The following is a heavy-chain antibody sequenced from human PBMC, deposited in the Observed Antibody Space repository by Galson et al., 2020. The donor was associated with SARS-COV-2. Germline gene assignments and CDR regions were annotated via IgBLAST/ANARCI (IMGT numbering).Heavy chain of an antibody. J-gene: IGHJ4*02. V-gene: IGHV3-9*01. Sequence: GGSLRLSCAASGFTFDDYAMHWVRQAPGKGLEWVSGISWNSGYIGYADSVKGRFTISRDNAKNSLYLQMNSLRVEDTAFYYCAKVQSKGAGSPIKDWGQGTLVTVSS. CDR3: AKVQSKGAGSPIKD. CDR1: GFTFDDYA. CDR2: ISWNSGYI. D-gene: IGHD1-26*01.